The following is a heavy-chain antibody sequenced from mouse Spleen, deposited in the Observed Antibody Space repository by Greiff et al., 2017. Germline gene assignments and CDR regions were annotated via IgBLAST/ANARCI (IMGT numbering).Heavy chain of an antibody. Sequence: EVKLVESGGGLVQPGGSMKLSCAASGFTFSDAWMDWVRQAPEKGLEWVAEIRNKANNHTSYYAVSVKARFTISRDASKSSIYLQMNGLRAEDTGIDYCTRGGNSVAYWGQGTTLTVSS. V-gene: IGHV6-6*01. CDR2: IRNKANNHTS. CDR1: GFTFSDAW. CDR3: TRGGNSVAY. D-gene: IGHD2-1*01. J-gene: IGHJ2*01.